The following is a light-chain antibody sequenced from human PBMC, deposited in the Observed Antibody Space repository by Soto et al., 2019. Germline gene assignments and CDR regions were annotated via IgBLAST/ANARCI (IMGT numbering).Light chain of an antibody. CDR3: SSYTSSSTLYV. CDR1: SSDVGGYNY. J-gene: IGLJ1*01. Sequence: QSALTQPASLSGSPGQSITISFTGNSSDVGGYNYVSWYQQHPGKAPKLMIYDVSNRPSGVSNRFSGSKSGNTASLTISGLQAEDEADYYCSSYTSSSTLYVFGTGTKVTVL. CDR2: DVS. V-gene: IGLV2-14*01.